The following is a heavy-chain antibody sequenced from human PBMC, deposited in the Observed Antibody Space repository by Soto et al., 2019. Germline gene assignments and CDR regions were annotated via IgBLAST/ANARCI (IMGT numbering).Heavy chain of an antibody. Sequence: GESLKISCQGSGYSFTSYWIGWVRQMPGKGLEWMGIIYPGDSDTRYSPSFQGQVTISADKSISTAYLQWSSLKASDTAMYYCARLDSGSYPYYYYYGMDVWGQGTTVTVSS. CDR3: ARLDSGSYPYYYYYGMDV. CDR2: IYPGDSDT. D-gene: IGHD1-26*01. J-gene: IGHJ6*02. CDR1: GYSFTSYW. V-gene: IGHV5-51*01.